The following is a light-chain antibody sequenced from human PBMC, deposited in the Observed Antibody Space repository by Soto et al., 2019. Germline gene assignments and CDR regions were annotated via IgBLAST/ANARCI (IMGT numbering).Light chain of an antibody. CDR1: NIGRKN. Sequence: SYELTQPLSVSVALGQTARITCGGNNIGRKNVHWYQQKPGQAPELVIYSDSNRPSGIPERFSGSNSGNTATLTISRAQAGDEADYYCQVWDSSTGVFGTGTKLTVL. CDR3: QVWDSSTGV. V-gene: IGLV3-9*01. J-gene: IGLJ1*01. CDR2: SDS.